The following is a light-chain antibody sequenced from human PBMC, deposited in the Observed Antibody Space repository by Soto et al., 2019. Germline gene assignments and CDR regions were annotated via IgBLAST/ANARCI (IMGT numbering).Light chain of an antibody. CDR1: SSDVGGYNY. J-gene: IGLJ1*01. V-gene: IGLV2-11*01. Sequence: QSVLNQPRSGCVSPGEAVALFCTGTSSDVGGYNYVSWYQQHPGKAPKLMIYDVCKRPSGVPDRFSGSKSGNTASLTISGLQAEDEADYYCCSYAGSYTFGVFGTGTKVTVL. CDR2: DVC. CDR3: CSYAGSYTFGV.